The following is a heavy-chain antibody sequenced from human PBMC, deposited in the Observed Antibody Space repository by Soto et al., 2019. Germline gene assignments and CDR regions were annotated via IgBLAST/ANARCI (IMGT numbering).Heavy chain of an antibody. Sequence: AASVKFSCKASGYTFTGYYMHWVRQAPGQGLEWMGWINPNSGGTNYAQKFQGRVTMTRDTSISTAYMELSRLRSDDTAVYYCAATTVTSPLYGMDVWGQGTTVTVSS. CDR3: AATTVTSPLYGMDV. CDR2: INPNSGGT. J-gene: IGHJ6*02. V-gene: IGHV1-2*02. CDR1: GYTFTGYY. D-gene: IGHD4-4*01.